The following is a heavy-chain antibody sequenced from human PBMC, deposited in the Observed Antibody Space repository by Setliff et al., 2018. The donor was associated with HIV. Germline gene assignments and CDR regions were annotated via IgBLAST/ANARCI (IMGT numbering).Heavy chain of an antibody. CDR2: IYESGSA. D-gene: IGHD2-21*01. CDR1: GGSISSSDW. Sequence: SETLSLTCAVAGGSISSSDWWSWVRQPPGKGREWSGEIYESGSANYNPSLTSGVAMSVDKSKNHFSLKMNSVTAADTAVYFCVRDHRLRGKFHFDSWGQGTLVTVSS. CDR3: VRDHRLRGKFHFDS. V-gene: IGHV4-4*02. J-gene: IGHJ4*02.